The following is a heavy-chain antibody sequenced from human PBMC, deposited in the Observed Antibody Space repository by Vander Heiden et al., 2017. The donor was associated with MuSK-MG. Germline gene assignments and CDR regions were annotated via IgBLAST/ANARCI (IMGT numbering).Heavy chain of an antibody. V-gene: IGHV4-34*01. CDR3: ARRIFTMIVVVITSWFDP. J-gene: IGHJ5*02. CDR1: GGSFSGYY. Sequence: GLLKPSETLSLTCAVYGGSFSGYYWSWIRQPPGKGLEWLGEITHSGSTNYNPSLKSRVTISVDTSKNQFSLKLSAVTAADTAVYYCARRIFTMIVVVITSWFDPWGQGTLGTVSS. D-gene: IGHD3-22*01. CDR2: ITHSGST.